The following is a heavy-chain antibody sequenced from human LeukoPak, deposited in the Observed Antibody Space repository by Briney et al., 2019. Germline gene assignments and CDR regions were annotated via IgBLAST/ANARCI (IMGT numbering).Heavy chain of an antibody. CDR1: GYTLTELS. J-gene: IGHJ3*02. CDR3: ATGRMITFGGAIVPDAFDI. D-gene: IGHD3-16*02. CDR2: FDPEDGET. Sequence: GASVKVSCKVSGYTLTELSMHWVRQAPGKGLEWMGGFDPEDGETIYAQKFQGRVTMTEDTSTDTAYMELSSLRSEDTAVYYCATGRMITFGGAIVPDAFDIWGQGTMVTVSS. V-gene: IGHV1-24*01.